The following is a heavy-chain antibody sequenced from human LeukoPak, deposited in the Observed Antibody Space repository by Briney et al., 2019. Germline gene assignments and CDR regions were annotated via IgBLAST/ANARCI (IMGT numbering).Heavy chain of an antibody. CDR2: IIPIFGTA. CDR1: GYTFTGYY. V-gene: IGHV1-69*13. J-gene: IGHJ4*02. Sequence: SVKVSCKASGYTFTGYYMHWVRQAPGQGLEWMGGIIPIFGTANYAQKFQGRVTITADESTSTAYMELSSLRSEDTAVYYCARVLRCSSTSCWYFDYWGQGTLVTVSS. CDR3: ARVLRCSSTSCWYFDY. D-gene: IGHD2-2*01.